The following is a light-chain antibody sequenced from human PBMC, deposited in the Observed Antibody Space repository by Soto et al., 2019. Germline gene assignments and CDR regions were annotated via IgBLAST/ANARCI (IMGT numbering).Light chain of an antibody. CDR2: DAS. J-gene: IGKJ4*02. CDR3: QQRSVWVT. CDR1: QSVDTY. V-gene: IGKV3-11*01. Sequence: IVLTQSPATMSLSPGERATLSCRASQSVDTYLAWYQQKPGQAPRLLIYDASNRATGIPARFSGSGSGTDFTLTISSLEEEDFAIYYCQQRSVWVTFGGGTRVEIK.